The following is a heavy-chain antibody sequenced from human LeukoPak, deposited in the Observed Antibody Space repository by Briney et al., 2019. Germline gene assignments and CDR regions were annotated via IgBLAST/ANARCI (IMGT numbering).Heavy chain of an antibody. CDR3: ARVPGVTRYFDS. V-gene: IGHV3-48*03. J-gene: IGHJ4*02. D-gene: IGHD4-23*01. CDR2: ISSGGSSI. CDR1: GFTFSSYD. Sequence: GGSLRLSCAASGFTFSSYDMNWVRQAPGKGLEWLSFISSGGSSIYYADSVKGRLTISRDNAKNSLYLQMNSLRAEDTAVYYCARVPGVTRYFDSWGQGILVTVSS.